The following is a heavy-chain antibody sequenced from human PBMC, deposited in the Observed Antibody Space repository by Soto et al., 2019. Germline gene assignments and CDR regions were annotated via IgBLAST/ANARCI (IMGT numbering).Heavy chain of an antibody. CDR2: ISAYNGNT. D-gene: IGHD2-8*01. CDR1: GYTFTSYG. Sequence: ASVKVPCKASGYTFTSYGISWGRQAPGQGLEWMGWISAYNGNTKSSQKFQDRVTISRDTSASTAYMELTSLRSEDTAVYYCATDNDDCTLDFWGQGTMVTVYS. V-gene: IGHV1-18*04. CDR3: ATDNDDCTLDF. J-gene: IGHJ4*02.